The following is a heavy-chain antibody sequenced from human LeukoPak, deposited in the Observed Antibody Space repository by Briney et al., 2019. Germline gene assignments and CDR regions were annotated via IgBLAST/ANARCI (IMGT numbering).Heavy chain of an antibody. D-gene: IGHD6-13*01. J-gene: IGHJ4*02. Sequence: GGSLRLSCAASGFTVSNNYMGWVRQAPGEGLEWVSFIYNTGETYYADSVKGRFTISRDNSKNTLYLQMNSLRAEDTAVYYCARGLPQQLVPFDYWGQGTLVTVSS. CDR1: GFTVSNNY. V-gene: IGHV3-66*02. CDR2: IYNTGET. CDR3: ARGLPQQLVPFDY.